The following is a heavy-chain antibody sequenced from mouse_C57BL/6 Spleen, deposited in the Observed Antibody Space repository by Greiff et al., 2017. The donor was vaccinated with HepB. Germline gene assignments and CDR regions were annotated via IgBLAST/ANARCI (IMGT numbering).Heavy chain of an antibody. D-gene: IGHD1-1*01. Sequence: EVQLQQSGAELVRPGASVKLSCTASGFNIKDDYMHWVKQRPEQGLEWIGWIDPENGDTEYASKFQGKATITADTSSNTAYLQLSSLTSEDTAVYYCTTPYYGSNYFDYWGQGTTLTVSS. CDR3: TTPYYGSNYFDY. J-gene: IGHJ2*01. CDR1: GFNIKDDY. CDR2: IDPENGDT. V-gene: IGHV14-4*01.